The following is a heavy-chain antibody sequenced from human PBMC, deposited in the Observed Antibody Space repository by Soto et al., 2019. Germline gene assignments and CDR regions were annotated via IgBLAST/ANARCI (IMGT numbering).Heavy chain of an antibody. CDR1: GFTFRHYA. J-gene: IGHJ4*02. CDR3: AKASNWNPVDY. D-gene: IGHD1-20*01. CDR2: ISGSTTTT. V-gene: IGHV3-23*01. Sequence: GFTFRHYAMNWVRQAPGKGLEWVSSISGSTTTTYYADSVKGRFTVSRGNSKNTLYLQMNSLRAEDTAVYYCAKASNWNPVDYWGQGTLVTVSS.